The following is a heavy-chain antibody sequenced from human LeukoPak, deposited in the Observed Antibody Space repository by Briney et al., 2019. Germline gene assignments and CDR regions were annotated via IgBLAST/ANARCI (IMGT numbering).Heavy chain of an antibody. CDR3: ARGLMGGYPYFEN. CDR2: INWNGNTI. CDR1: GFIFDDYD. D-gene: IGHD3-22*01. V-gene: IGHV3-20*04. Sequence: GGSLRLSCAASGFIFDDYDMNWVRQASGKGLEWVSHINWNGNTIGYGDSVEGRFTISRDNAKNSLYLQMNSLRAEDTAFYYCARGLMGGYPYFENWGQGTLVTVSS. J-gene: IGHJ4*02.